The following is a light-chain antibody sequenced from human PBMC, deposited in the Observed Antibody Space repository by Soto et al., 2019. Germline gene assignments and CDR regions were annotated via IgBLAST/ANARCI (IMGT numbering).Light chain of an antibody. V-gene: IGLV2-14*01. CDR3: SSYTSTYTVL. Sequence: QSVLTQPASVSGSPGQSITISYTGTSSDVGGYYYVSWYQHHPGKAPKLMIYDVSSRPSGVSNRFSGSKSGNTASLTISGLQAEDEADYYCSSYTSTYTVLFGGGTKLTVL. CDR2: DVS. J-gene: IGLJ2*01. CDR1: SSDVGGYYY.